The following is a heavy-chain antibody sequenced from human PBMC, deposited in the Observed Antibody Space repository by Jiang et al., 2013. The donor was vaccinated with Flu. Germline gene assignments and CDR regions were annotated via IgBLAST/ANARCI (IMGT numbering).Heavy chain of an antibody. V-gene: IGHV4-34*01. J-gene: IGHJ4*02. Sequence: KSRVTISVDTSKNQFSLKLSSVTAADTAVYYCALATVTIYFDYWGQGTLVTVSS. D-gene: IGHD4-17*01. CDR3: ALATVTIYFDY.